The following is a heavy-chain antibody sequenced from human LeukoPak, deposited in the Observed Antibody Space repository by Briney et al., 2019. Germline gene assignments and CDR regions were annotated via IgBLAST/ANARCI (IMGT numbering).Heavy chain of an antibody. D-gene: IGHD3-22*01. CDR3: AKRGYYDSSGYFDY. V-gene: IGHV3-23*01. CDR1: GFTFNNFA. J-gene: IGHJ4*02. Sequence: GGSLRLSCAASGFTFNNFAMSWVRQAPGKGLEWVSAISGSGGSTYYADSVKGRFTISRDNSKNTLYLQMNSLRAEDTAVYYCAKRGYYDSSGYFDYWGQGTLVTVSS. CDR2: ISGSGGST.